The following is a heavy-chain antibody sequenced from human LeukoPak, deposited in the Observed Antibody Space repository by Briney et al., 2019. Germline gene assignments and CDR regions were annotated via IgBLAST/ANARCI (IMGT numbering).Heavy chain of an antibody. V-gene: IGHV4-59*01. CDR1: GGSISSYY. J-gene: IGHJ6*03. D-gene: IGHD3-3*01. CDR3: ARGPPSFNDFWSGPSYYYMDV. Sequence: SETLSLTCTVSGGSISSYYWSWIRQPPGKGLEGIGFIYYSGSTNYNPSLKSRVTISVDTSKNQFSLKLSSVTAADTAVYYCARGPPSFNDFWSGPSYYYMDVWGKGTTVTVSS. CDR2: IYYSGST.